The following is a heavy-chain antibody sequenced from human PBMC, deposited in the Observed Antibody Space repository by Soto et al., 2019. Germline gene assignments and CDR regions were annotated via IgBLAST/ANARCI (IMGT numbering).Heavy chain of an antibody. Sequence: QVQLVESGGGVVQPGRSLRLSCAASGFTFSSYGMHWVRQAPGKGLEWVAVISYDGSNKYYADSVKGRFTISRDNSKNTLYLQMNSLRAEDTAVYYCAKDPKAPIWFGELSTFDIWGQGTMVTVSS. D-gene: IGHD3-10*01. CDR1: GFTFSSYG. J-gene: IGHJ3*02. CDR3: AKDPKAPIWFGELSTFDI. V-gene: IGHV3-30*18. CDR2: ISYDGSNK.